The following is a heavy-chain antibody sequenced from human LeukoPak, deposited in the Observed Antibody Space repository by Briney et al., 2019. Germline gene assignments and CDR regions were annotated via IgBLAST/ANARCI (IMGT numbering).Heavy chain of an antibody. V-gene: IGHV3-23*01. CDR3: AKVRHNYYDSSGPFDI. D-gene: IGHD3-22*01. J-gene: IGHJ3*02. CDR2: ISGSGGST. CDR1: GFTFSSYA. Sequence: PGGSLRLSCAASGFTFSSYAMSWVRQAPGKGLEWVSAISGSGGSTYYADSVKGRFTISRDNSKNTLYLQMNSLRAEDTAVYYCAKVRHNYYDSSGPFDIWGQGTMVTVSS.